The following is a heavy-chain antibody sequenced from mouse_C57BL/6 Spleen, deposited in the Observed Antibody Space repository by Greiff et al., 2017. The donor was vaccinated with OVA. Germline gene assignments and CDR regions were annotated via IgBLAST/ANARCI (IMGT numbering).Heavy chain of an antibody. D-gene: IGHD2-2*01. CDR3: ARDDHYANDDAMDY. CDR1: GFTFSDYY. J-gene: IGHJ4*01. V-gene: IGHV5-16*01. CDR2: INYDGSST. Sequence: EVQLVAPEAGLVQPGSSMKLSCTASGFTFSDYYMPWVRQVPEKGLEWVANINYDGSSTYYLDAFKSRFIISRDNAPNIVYLQMSSLKSEDTATYYCARDDHYANDDAMDYWGQGTSVTVSS.